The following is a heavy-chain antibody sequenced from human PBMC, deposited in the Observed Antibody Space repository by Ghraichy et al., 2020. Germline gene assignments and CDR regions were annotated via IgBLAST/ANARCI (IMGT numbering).Heavy chain of an antibody. J-gene: IGHJ6*02. V-gene: IGHV4-61*01. D-gene: IGHD4-17*01. CDR2: IYYSGST. CDR3: ARVYKSLYYGYYGYYNYYAMDL. CDR1: GDSFTSGSYY. Sequence: SETLSLTCTVSGDSFTSGSYYWSWIRQPPGMGLEWLGYIYYSGSTAYNPSLKSRVTISLDTSNNQFSLNLNSVTAADTAIYYCARVYKSLYYGYYGYYNYYAMDLWGQGTTVPVSS.